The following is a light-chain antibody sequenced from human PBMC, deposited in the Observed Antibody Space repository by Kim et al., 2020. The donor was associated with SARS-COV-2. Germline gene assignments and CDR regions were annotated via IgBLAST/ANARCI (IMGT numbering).Light chain of an antibody. Sequence: GQSITSSCTRTSSDVGGYNYVSWYQQHPGKAPKLMIYDVSKRPSGVSNRFSGSKSGNTASLTISGLQAEDEGDYYCSSYTSSSTVVFGGGTQLTVL. CDR1: SSDVGGYNY. J-gene: IGLJ2*01. CDR2: DVS. V-gene: IGLV2-14*04. CDR3: SSYTSSSTVV.